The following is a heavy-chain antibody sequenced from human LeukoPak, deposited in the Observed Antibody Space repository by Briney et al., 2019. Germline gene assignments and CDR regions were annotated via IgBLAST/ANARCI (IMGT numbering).Heavy chain of an antibody. D-gene: IGHD3-10*01. J-gene: IGHJ3*01. CDR2: IYHSGST. CDR1: GGSFSGYY. CDR3: ARSYGSGNYYDAFDL. Sequence: PSETLSLTCAVYGGSFSGYYWVWIRQPPGKGLEWIGSIYHSGSTYYNPSLKSRVTKSVDTSKNQFSLKLSSVTAADTAVYYCARSYGSGNYYDAFDLWGQGTVVTVSS. V-gene: IGHV4-38-2*01.